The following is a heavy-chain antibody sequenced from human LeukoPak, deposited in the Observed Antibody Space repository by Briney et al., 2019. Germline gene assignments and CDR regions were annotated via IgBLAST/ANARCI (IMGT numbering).Heavy chain of an antibody. CDR3: ARGLAVAAPFDY. CDR1: GFTFSSYW. V-gene: IGHV3-7*01. Sequence: GGSLRLSCVASGFTFSSYWMSWVRQAPGKGLEWVANIKQDGSDKYYVDSVKGRFTISRDNAKNSLYLQMNSLRAEDTAVYYCARGLAVAAPFDYWGQGTLVTVSS. CDR2: IKQDGSDK. D-gene: IGHD6-19*01. J-gene: IGHJ4*02.